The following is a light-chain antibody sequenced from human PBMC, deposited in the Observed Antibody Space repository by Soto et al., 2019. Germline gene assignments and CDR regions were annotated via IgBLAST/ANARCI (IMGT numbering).Light chain of an antibody. CDR3: AAWDDSLRRV. Sequence: QSVLTQPPSASGTPGQRFTISCSGSSSNIGSNYVYWYQQLPGTAPKLLIYRNNQRPSGVPDRFSGSKSGTSASLAISGLRSEDEADYYCAAWDDSLRRVFGGGTKLTVL. J-gene: IGLJ3*02. CDR1: SSNIGSNY. V-gene: IGLV1-47*01. CDR2: RNN.